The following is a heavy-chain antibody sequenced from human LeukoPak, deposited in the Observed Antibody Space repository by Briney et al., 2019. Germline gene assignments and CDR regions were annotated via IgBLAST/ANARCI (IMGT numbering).Heavy chain of an antibody. J-gene: IGHJ6*03. D-gene: IGHD2-15*01. Sequence: SETLSLTCAVYGGSFSGYYWSWIRQPPGKGLEWIGEINHSGSTNYNPSLKSRVTISVDTSKNQFSLKLSSVTAADTAVYYCAGSAVAAPYYYYYYMDVWGKGTTVTVSS. V-gene: IGHV4-34*01. CDR3: AGSAVAAPYYYYYYMDV. CDR1: GGSFSGYY. CDR2: INHSGST.